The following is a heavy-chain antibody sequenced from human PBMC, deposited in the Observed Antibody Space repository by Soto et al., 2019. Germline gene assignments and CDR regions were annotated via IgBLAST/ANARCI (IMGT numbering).Heavy chain of an antibody. J-gene: IGHJ6*02. CDR1: GGTFSSYA. D-gene: IGHD1-26*01. CDR2: IIPIFGTA. Sequence: QVQLVQSGAEVKKPGSSVKVSCKASGGTFSSYAISWVRQAPGQGLEWMGGIIPIFGTANYAQKFQGRVTITADVSTSTAYMELSSLRSEDTAVYYCASLVGATVGVDYYYGMDVWGQGTTVTVSS. CDR3: ASLVGATVGVDYYYGMDV. V-gene: IGHV1-69*01.